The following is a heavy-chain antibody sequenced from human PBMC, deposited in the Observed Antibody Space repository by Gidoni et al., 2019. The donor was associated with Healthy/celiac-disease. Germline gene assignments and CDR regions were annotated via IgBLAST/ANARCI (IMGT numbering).Heavy chain of an antibody. V-gene: IGHV3-33*01. Sequence: QVQLVESGGGVVQRGRSLRLACAASGCTFRSYGMHWVRPAPGKGLECVAVICYDGSNKYYADSVKGRFTISRANSKTTLYLHMNRLRAEDTAVYYCARAKGYDAFDIWVQGTMVTVSS. CDR2: ICYDGSNK. CDR3: ARAKGYDAFDI. J-gene: IGHJ3*02. D-gene: IGHD2-15*01. CDR1: GCTFRSYG.